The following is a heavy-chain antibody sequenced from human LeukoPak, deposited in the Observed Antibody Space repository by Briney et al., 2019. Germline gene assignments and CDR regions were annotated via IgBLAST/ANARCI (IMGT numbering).Heavy chain of an antibody. D-gene: IGHD3-3*01. CDR2: IHGTLGST. Sequence: PSETLSLICTVSGGPIRNSYWSGVRHSAGTGMQWIGRIHGTLGSTNHNPSLKSRVVMSLDTSSNQFSLRLSAMSAADTATYYCARIFESDIWGEGTLVTVSP. CDR3: ARIFESDI. J-gene: IGHJ3*02. V-gene: IGHV4-4*07. CDR1: GGPIRNSY.